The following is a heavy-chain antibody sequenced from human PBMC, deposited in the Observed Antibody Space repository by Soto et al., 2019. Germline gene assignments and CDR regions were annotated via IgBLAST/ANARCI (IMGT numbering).Heavy chain of an antibody. CDR2: IYYSGST. J-gene: IGHJ3*02. CDR3: ARDWGITPGDAFDI. Sequence: SETLSLTCTVSGGSISSGGYYWSWIRRHPGKGLEWIGYIYYSGSTYYNPSLKSRVTISVDTSKNQFSLKLSSVTAADTAVYYCARDWGITPGDAFDIWGQGTMVTVSS. D-gene: IGHD3-10*01. V-gene: IGHV4-31*03. CDR1: GGSISSGGYY.